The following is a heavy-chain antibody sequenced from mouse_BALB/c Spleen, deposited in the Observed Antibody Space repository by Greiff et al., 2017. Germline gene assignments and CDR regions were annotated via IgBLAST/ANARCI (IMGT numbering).Heavy chain of an antibody. CDR2: ISSGGSYT. D-gene: IGHD2-1*01. J-gene: IGHJ4*01. CDR1: GFTFSSYA. V-gene: IGHV5-9-4*01. CDR3: ARDRGNYDSYAMDY. Sequence: EVQGVESGGGLVKPGGSLKLSCAASGFTFSSYAMSWVRQSPEKRLEWVAEISSGGSYTYYPDTVTGRFTISRDNAKNTLYLEMSSLRSEDTAMYYCARDRGNYDSYAMDYWGQGTSVTVSS.